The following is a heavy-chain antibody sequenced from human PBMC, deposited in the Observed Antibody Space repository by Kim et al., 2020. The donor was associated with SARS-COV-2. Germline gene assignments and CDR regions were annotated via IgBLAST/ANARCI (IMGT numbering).Heavy chain of an antibody. D-gene: IGHD5-18*01. J-gene: IGHJ4*02. CDR2: ISYDGSNK. CDR1: GFTFSSYA. V-gene: IGHV3-30*04. CDR3: ARDAVGYSYGYSDY. Sequence: GGSLRLSCAASGFTFSSYAMHWVRQAPGKGLEWVAVISYDGSNKYYADSVKGRFTISRDNSKNTLYLQMNSLRAEDTAVYYCARDAVGYSYGYSDYWGQGTLVTVSS.